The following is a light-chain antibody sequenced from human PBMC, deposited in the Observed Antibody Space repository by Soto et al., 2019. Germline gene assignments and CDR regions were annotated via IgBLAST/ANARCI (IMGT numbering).Light chain of an antibody. CDR1: QSVSNN. V-gene: IGKV3D-15*01. J-gene: IGKJ1*01. CDR2: GAS. Sequence: EIAMTQSPATLSVSAGERATLPCRASQSVSNNLAWYQQKPGQAPRLLIYGASNRATGIPARFSGSGSGTDFTLTISGLEPEDFAVYFCHQYGMSPQTFGQGTKVDIK. CDR3: HQYGMSPQT.